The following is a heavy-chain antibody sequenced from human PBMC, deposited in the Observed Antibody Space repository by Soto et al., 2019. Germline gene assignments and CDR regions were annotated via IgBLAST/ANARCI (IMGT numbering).Heavy chain of an antibody. J-gene: IGHJ5*02. Sequence: SQTLSLTCAISGDSVSSNSAAWEWIRQSPSRGLEWLGRTRYTSKWYTEYAESVKSRITINADTSKNHFPLQLRSVTPEDTAVYYCVRVDWNDAGSWGQGTQVTVSS. CDR3: VRVDWNDAGS. V-gene: IGHV6-1*01. CDR2: TRYTSKWYT. CDR1: GDSVSSNSAA. D-gene: IGHD1-1*01.